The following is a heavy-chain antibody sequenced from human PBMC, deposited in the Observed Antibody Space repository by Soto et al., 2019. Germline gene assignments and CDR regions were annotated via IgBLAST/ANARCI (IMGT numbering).Heavy chain of an antibody. CDR3: ARGRPGRPYCSGGSCYSGWFDP. CDR2: ISYDGSNK. D-gene: IGHD2-15*01. V-gene: IGHV3-30-3*01. J-gene: IGHJ5*02. Sequence: GGSLRLSCAASGFTFSSYAMHWVRQAPGKGLEWVAVISYDGSNKYYADSVKGRFTISRDNSKNTLYLQMNSLRAEDTAVYYCARGRPGRPYCSGGSCYSGWFDPWGQGALVTVSS. CDR1: GFTFSSYA.